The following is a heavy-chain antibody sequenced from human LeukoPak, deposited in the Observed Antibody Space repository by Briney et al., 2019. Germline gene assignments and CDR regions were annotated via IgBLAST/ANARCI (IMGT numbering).Heavy chain of an antibody. Sequence: GGSLRLSCAASGFTFSSYWMNWARQAPGKGLEWVASINHNGNVNYYVDSVKGRFTISRDNAKNSLYLQMSNLRAEDTAVYFWGGGGGLAVGGKGPTVTVPS. CDR3: GGGGGLAV. CDR2: INHNGNVN. J-gene: IGHJ6*04. V-gene: IGHV3-7*03. CDR1: GFTFSSYW. D-gene: IGHD3-16*01.